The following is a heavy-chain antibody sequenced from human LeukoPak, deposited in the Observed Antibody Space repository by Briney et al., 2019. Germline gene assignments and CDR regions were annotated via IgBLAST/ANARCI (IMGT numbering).Heavy chain of an antibody. V-gene: IGHV4-39*01. J-gene: IGHJ2*01. CDR3: AKTTTVTTWYFDL. CDR2: IYYSGST. Sequence: SETLSLTCTVSGGSISSSSYYWGWLRQPPGKGLEWIGSIYYSGSTYYNPSLKSRVTISVDTSKNQCSLKLSSVTAADTAVYYCAKTTTVTTWYFDLWGRGTLVTVSS. CDR1: GGSISSSSYY. D-gene: IGHD4-11*01.